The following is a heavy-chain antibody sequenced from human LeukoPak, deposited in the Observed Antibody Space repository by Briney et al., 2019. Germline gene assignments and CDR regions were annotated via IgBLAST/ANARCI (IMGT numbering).Heavy chain of an antibody. CDR1: GGTFSSYA. D-gene: IGHD3-22*01. CDR3: ATRYYYDSSGYTGLDH. V-gene: IGHV1-69*13. Sequence: SVKVSCKASGGTFSSYAISWVRQAPGQGLEWMGGIIPIFGTANYAQKFQGRVTITADESTSTAYMELSSLRSEDTAVYYCATRYYYDSSGYTGLDHWGQGTLVTVSS. CDR2: IIPIFGTA. J-gene: IGHJ4*02.